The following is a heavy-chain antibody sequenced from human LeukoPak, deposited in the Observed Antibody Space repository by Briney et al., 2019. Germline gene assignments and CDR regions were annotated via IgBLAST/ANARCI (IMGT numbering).Heavy chain of an antibody. V-gene: IGHV3-23*01. CDR1: GFTFSSYA. CDR3: ARDLGQYYDTSDNWFDP. D-gene: IGHD3-22*01. CDR2: ISGSGGST. Sequence: GGSLRLSCAASGFTFSSYAMSWVRQAPGKGLEWVSAISGSGGSTYYADSVKGRFTISRDNAKSTLNLQMNSLRAEDTAVYYCARDLGQYYDTSDNWFDPWGQGTLVTVSS. J-gene: IGHJ5*02.